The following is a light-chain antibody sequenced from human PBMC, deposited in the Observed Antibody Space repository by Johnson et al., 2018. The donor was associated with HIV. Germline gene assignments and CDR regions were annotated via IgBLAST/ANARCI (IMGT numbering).Light chain of an antibody. V-gene: IGLV1-51*01. CDR1: SSNIGNNY. J-gene: IGLJ1*01. CDR2: DNN. Sequence: QSVLTQPPSVSAAPGQKVTISCSGSSSNIGNNYVSWYQQVPGTAPKLLIYDNNKRPSGIPDRISGSKSGTSATLGITGLQTGDEADYYWGTWGSSLRTGFFGTGTKVTGL. CDR3: GTWGSSLRTGF.